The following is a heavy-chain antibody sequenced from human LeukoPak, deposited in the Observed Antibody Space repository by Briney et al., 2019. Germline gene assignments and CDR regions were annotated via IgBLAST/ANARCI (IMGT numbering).Heavy chain of an antibody. J-gene: IGHJ5*02. V-gene: IGHV3-7*03. Sequence: PGRSLRLSCAASGFTFSSNAIHWVRQAPGKGLEWVANIKDDGSEKYYVDSVKGRFSISRDNAKNSLNLQINRLRVEDTAVYYCARVIVGLTNWFDPWGQGTLLTVSS. CDR1: GFTFSSNA. D-gene: IGHD1-26*01. CDR3: ARVIVGLTNWFDP. CDR2: IKDDGSEK.